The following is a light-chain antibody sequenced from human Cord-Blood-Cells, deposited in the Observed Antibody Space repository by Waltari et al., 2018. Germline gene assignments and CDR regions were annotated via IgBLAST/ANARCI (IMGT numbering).Light chain of an antibody. CDR2: GAS. J-gene: IGKJ4*01. CDR1: QSVSSSY. CDR3: QQYGSSPLT. Sequence: IVLTQSPGTLSLSPGEGATLSCRASQSVSSSYLAWYQQKPGKAPRLLIYGASSRATGIPYRFSGSGSGTDFTLTISRLEPEDFAVYYCQQYGSSPLTFGGGTKVEIK. V-gene: IGKV3-20*01.